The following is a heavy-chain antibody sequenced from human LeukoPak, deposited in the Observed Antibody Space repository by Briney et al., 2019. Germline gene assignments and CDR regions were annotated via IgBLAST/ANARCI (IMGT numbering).Heavy chain of an antibody. Sequence: AGGSLRLSCAASGFTFSSYSMNWVRQAPGKGLEWVSSISSSSRYIYYADSVKGRFTISRDNAKNSLYLQMNSLRAEDTAVYYCARGPVVPAAIGAFDIWGQGTMVTVSS. CDR2: ISSSSRYI. CDR3: ARGPVVPAAIGAFDI. CDR1: GFTFSSYS. V-gene: IGHV3-21*01. D-gene: IGHD2-2*01. J-gene: IGHJ3*02.